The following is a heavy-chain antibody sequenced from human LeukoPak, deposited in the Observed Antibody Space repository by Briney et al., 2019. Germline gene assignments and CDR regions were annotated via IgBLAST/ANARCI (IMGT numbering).Heavy chain of an antibody. J-gene: IGHJ4*02. Sequence: PGGSLRLSCAASGFTFSSYAMHWVRQAPGKGLEWVAVISYDGSNKYYADSVKGRFTISRDNSKNTLYLQMNSLRAEDTAVYYCARATIVEVVAAPGYWGQGTLVTVSS. CDR1: GFTFSSYA. CDR2: ISYDGSNK. CDR3: ARATIVEVVAAPGY. D-gene: IGHD2-15*01. V-gene: IGHV3-30-3*01.